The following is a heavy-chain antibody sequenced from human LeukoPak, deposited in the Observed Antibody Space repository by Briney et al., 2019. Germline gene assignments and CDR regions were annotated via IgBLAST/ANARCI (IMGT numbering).Heavy chain of an antibody. CDR3: ARHSDGGPGNWFDP. J-gene: IGHJ5*02. CDR1: GGTFSRYA. Sequence: GSAVTVSCKSSGGTFSRYAISGVRQAPGRGGEGMGGIIPIFGTANYAQKLEGTVTITTDESTSTAYMELSSLRSEDTAVYYCARHSDGGPGNWFDPWGQGTLVTVSS. D-gene: IGHD5-24*01. V-gene: IGHV1-69*05. CDR2: IIPIFGTA.